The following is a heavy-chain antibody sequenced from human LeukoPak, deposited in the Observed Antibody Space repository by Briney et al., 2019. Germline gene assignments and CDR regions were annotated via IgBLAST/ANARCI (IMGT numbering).Heavy chain of an antibody. Sequence: ASVKVSCKASGYTFTGYYMHWVRQAPGQGLEWMGWINPNSGGTNYAQKFQGRVTMTRDTSISTAYMELSRLRSDDTAVYYCARALPDSDYGDYYRVLDYWGQGTLVTVSS. J-gene: IGHJ4*02. D-gene: IGHD4-17*01. CDR1: GYTFTGYY. CDR2: INPNSGGT. V-gene: IGHV1-2*02. CDR3: ARALPDSDYGDYYRVLDY.